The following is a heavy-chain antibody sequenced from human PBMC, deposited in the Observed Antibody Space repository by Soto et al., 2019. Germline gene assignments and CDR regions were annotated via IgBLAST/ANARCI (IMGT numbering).Heavy chain of an antibody. CDR3: ARGPERYCSGGSFRGCHYYYYYSLDV. V-gene: IGHV4-34*01. J-gene: IGHJ6*03. CDR1: GGSFSGYY. Sequence: QVQLQQWGAGLLKPSETLSLTCAVYGGSFSGYYWSWIRQPPGKGLEWIGEINHSGSTNYNPSLKSRVTISVVTSKNQVSLKLSSVTAADTAVYYCARGPERYCSGGSFRGCHYYYYYSLDVWGKGTTVTVSS. CDR2: INHSGST. D-gene: IGHD2-15*01.